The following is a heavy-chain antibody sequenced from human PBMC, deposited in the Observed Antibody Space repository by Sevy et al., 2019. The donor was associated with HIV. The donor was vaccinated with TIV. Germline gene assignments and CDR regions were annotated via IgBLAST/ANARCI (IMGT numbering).Heavy chain of an antibody. Sequence: GGCLRLSCAASGFTFSDYAMHWVRQVPGKGLEWVSGISWNSGAIGYADSVKGRFTISRDNAKNSLYLQMNSLRVEDTAFYYCGGAQRSCVTNSCYGGSVNAFDIWGQGTMVTVSS. V-gene: IGHV3-9*01. D-gene: IGHD2-2*01. CDR2: ISWNSGAI. CDR1: GFTFSDYA. CDR3: GGAQRSCVTNSCYGGSVNAFDI. J-gene: IGHJ3*02.